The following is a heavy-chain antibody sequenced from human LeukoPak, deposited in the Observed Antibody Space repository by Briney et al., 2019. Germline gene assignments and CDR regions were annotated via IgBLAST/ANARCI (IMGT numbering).Heavy chain of an antibody. CDR3: ALWWELDYFDY. J-gene: IGHJ4*02. CDR1: GGTFSSYA. Sequence: GAAVKVSCKASGGTFSSYAISWVRQAPVQGLEWMGGIIPIFGTANYAQKFQGRVTITADKSTSTAYMELSSLRSEDTAVYYCALWWELDYFDYWGQGTLVTVSS. D-gene: IGHD1-26*01. V-gene: IGHV1-69*06. CDR2: IIPIFGTA.